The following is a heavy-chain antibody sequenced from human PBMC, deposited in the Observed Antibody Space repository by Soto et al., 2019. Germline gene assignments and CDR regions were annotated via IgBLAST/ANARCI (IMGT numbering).Heavy chain of an antibody. CDR3: ARGSSSWTYFDY. D-gene: IGHD6-13*01. V-gene: IGHV4-59*01. Sequence: SETLSLTCSVSGGSISGYSWSWIRQPPGKGLEWIGYFYHSGNTNYNPSPKSRVTMSVDTSENQFSLKLSSLTTADTALYYCARGSSSWTYFDYWGQGTLVTVSS. J-gene: IGHJ4*02. CDR2: FYHSGNT. CDR1: GGSISGYS.